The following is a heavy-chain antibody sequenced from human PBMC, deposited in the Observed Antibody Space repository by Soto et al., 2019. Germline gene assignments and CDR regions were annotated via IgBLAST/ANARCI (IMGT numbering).Heavy chain of an antibody. V-gene: IGHV6-1*01. CDR1: GDSVSSNSAT. J-gene: IGHJ4*02. D-gene: IGHD3-10*01. CDR3: VRALSGSYYIFDY. CDR2: TYYRSKWYY. Sequence: SQTLSLTCAMSGDSVSSNSATWNWIRQSPSRGLEWLGRTYYRSKWYYDYAVSVKSRVSIDPDTAKNQLSLQLKSVTPEDTAVYYCVRALSGSYYIFDYWGKGTSVTVSS.